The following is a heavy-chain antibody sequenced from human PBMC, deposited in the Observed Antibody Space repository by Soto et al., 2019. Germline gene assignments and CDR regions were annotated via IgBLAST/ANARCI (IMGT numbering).Heavy chain of an antibody. CDR2: ISGSGGST. D-gene: IGHD2-15*01. V-gene: IGHV3-23*01. Sequence: GGSLRLYCAASGFTFGSYAMSWVRQAPGKGLEWVSAISGSGGSTYYADSVKGRFTISRDNSKNTLYLQMNSLRAEDTAVYYCAKDRPYCSGGSCSAYYFDYWGQGTLVTVSS. CDR3: AKDRPYCSGGSCSAYYFDY. J-gene: IGHJ4*02. CDR1: GFTFGSYA.